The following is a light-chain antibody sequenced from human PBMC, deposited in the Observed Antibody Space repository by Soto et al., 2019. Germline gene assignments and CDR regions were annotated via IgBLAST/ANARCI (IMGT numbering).Light chain of an antibody. CDR1: QTISSW. Sequence: DIQMTQSPSTLSGSVGDRVTITCRASQTISSWLAWYQQKPGKAPKLLIYKASTLKSGVPSGFSGSGSGTEFTLTISRLKTDDYADYYCQHYSHYSEAIGQGIKVDLK. J-gene: IGKJ1*01. V-gene: IGKV1-5*03. CDR3: QHYSHYSEA. CDR2: KAS.